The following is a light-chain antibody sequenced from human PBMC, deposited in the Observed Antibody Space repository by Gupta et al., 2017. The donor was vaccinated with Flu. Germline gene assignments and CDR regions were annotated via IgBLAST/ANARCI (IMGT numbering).Light chain of an antibody. Sequence: SYVLTQPPSVSVAPGKTARITCEEIHIGSKSVHWYQQKTGQAPVLVVYDDSDRPSGIPERFSGSNSGNTATLTISRVEAGDEADYYCQLWDGYRGHGLFGGGTKLTAL. CDR3: QLWDGYRGHGL. V-gene: IGLV3-21*03. CDR2: DDS. J-gene: IGLJ2*01. CDR1: HIGSKS.